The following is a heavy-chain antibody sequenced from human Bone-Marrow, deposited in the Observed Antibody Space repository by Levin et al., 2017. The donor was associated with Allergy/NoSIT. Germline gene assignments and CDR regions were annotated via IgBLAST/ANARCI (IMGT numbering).Heavy chain of an antibody. CDR3: ALESMGVVRGMDV. CDR2: IYWDDDK. V-gene: IGHV2-5*02. D-gene: IGHD3-3*01. Sequence: ESGPTLVKPTQTLTLTCTLSGISLTTSQLGVAWIRQPPGKALEWLALIYWDDDKRYSPSLKSRITITKDTSKNQVVLTVTNMDPVDTATYYCALESMGVVRGMDVWGQGTTVTVSS. CDR1: GISLTTSQLG. J-gene: IGHJ6*02.